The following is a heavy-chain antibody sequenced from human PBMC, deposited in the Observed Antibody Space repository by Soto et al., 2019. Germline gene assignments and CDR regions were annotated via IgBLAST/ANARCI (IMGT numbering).Heavy chain of an antibody. V-gene: IGHV1-69*12. D-gene: IGHD4-4*01. CDR1: GDSFSNYA. J-gene: IGHJ6*02. CDR2: IIPIFDTP. Sequence: QVQVVQSGAEVKKPGSSMKVSCKTSGDSFSNYAISWVRQAPGQGLEWMGGIIPIFDTPNYAQKFQGRVTITAGESTSTAYMELSSLRSEDTAVYYCARGFYSNLNGYYYYYGMDVWGQGTTVTVSS. CDR3: ARGFYSNLNGYYYYYGMDV.